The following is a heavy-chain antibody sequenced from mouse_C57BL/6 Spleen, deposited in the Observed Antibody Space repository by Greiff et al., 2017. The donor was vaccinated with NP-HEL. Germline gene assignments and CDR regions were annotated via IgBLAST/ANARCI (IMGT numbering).Heavy chain of an antibody. V-gene: IGHV1-61*01. CDR3: ARDGDYGAWFAY. CDR1: GYTFTSYW. J-gene: IGHJ3*01. D-gene: IGHD2-4*01. Sequence: VKLQQPGAELVRPGSSVKLSCKASGYTFTSYWMDWVKQRPGQGLEWIGNIYPSDSETHYNQKFKDKATLTVDKSSSTAYMQLSSLTSEDSAVYYCARDGDYGAWFAYWGQGTLVTVSA. CDR2: IYPSDSET.